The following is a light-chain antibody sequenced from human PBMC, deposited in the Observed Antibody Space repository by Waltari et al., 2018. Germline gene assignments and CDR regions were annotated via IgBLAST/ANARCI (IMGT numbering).Light chain of an antibody. J-gene: IGLJ2*01. CDR3: ISYTTSDPMI. CDR2: DVS. V-gene: IGLV2-14*03. CDR1: RRDVGAENY. Sequence: QSTLNQPASVSGPTGQLITIPCAGTRRDVGAENYGPWYQQHPGKVPKLIIYDVSHRPSGVSFRFSGSKSDNTASLTTSGLQAEDEADYYCISYTTSDPMIFGGGTKLTVL.